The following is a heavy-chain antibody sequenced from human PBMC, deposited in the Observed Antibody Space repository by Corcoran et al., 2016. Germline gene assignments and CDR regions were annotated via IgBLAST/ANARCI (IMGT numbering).Heavy chain of an antibody. CDR3: ARERGGYSSGYYYYYGMDV. CDR1: GFTFSSYS. Sequence: EVQLVESGGGLVQPGGSLRLSCAASGFTFSSYSMNWVRQAPGKGLEWVSYISSSSSTIYYADSVKGRFTISRDNAKNSLYLQMNSLRDEDTAGYYCARERGGYSSGYYYYYGMDVWGQGTTVTVSS. J-gene: IGHJ6*02. CDR2: ISSSSSTI. V-gene: IGHV3-48*02. D-gene: IGHD6-19*01.